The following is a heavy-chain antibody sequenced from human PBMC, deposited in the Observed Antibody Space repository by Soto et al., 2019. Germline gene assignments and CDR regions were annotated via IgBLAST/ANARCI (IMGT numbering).Heavy chain of an antibody. Sequence: SETLSLTCTVSGVSVSSSSNYWSWIRQSPGKGLESIGYIYYRGSTKYNPSLKSRVSMSIDTSKNQCSLKLSSVTAADTAVYYCARGVFNDYDTSGYHFDAFDLWGQGTLVTVSS. CDR1: GVSVSSSSNY. V-gene: IGHV4-61*01. CDR3: ARGVFNDYDTSGYHFDAFDL. CDR2: IYYRGST. D-gene: IGHD3-22*01. J-gene: IGHJ3*01.